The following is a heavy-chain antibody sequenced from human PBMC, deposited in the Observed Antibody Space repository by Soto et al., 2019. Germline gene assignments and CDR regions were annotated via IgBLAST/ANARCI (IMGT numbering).Heavy chain of an antibody. CDR3: AKYSSGWYHPFDY. V-gene: IGHV3-23*01. CDR2: ISGSGGRT. D-gene: IGHD6-19*01. Sequence: EVQLLESGGGLVQPGGSLRLSCAASGFTFSSYAMSWVRQAPGKGLEWVSVISGSGGRTYYADSVKGRFTISRDNSKNTLYLQMNSLRAEDPAVYYCAKYSSGWYHPFDYWGQGTLVTVSS. J-gene: IGHJ4*02. CDR1: GFTFSSYA.